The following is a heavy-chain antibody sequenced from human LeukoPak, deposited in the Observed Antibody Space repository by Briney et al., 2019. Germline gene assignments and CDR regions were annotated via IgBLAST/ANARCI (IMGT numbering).Heavy chain of an antibody. V-gene: IGHV4-39*01. CDR2: MYSSGRT. D-gene: IGHD2-15*01. J-gene: IGHJ6*02. CDR3: ARPLTPGSFYGMDV. Sequence: PSETLSLTCTVSDGSISSCSYYWRWIRQPPGKGLEWIGSMYSSGRTYYNPSLKSRVTISVDTSKNQFFLKLSSVTAADTPVYYCARPLTPGSFYGMDVWGQGTTVTVSS. CDR1: DGSISSCSYY.